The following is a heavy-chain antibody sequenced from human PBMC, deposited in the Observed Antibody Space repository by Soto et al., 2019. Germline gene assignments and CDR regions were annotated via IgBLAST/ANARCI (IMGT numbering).Heavy chain of an antibody. CDR3: ARCSGYDSFGYYGMDV. Sequence: ASVKVSFTASCYTFPSYGISWVRQSPGQGLEWMGWISAYNGNTNYAQKLQGRVTMTTDTSTSTAYMELRSLRSDDTAVYYCARCSGYDSFGYYGMDVWGQGTTVTVSS. CDR1: CYTFPSYG. V-gene: IGHV1-18*04. D-gene: IGHD5-12*01. J-gene: IGHJ6*02. CDR2: ISAYNGNT.